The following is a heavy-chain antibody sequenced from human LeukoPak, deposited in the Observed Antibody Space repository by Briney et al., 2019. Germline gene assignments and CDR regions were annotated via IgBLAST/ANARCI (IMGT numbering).Heavy chain of an antibody. CDR3: AKDLPLIVVVPAAITFDY. CDR1: GFTFSSYG. D-gene: IGHD2-2*02. Sequence: PGGSLRLSWAASGFTFSSYGMHWVRQAPGKGLEWVAFIRYDGSNKYYADSVKGRFTISRDNSKNTLYLQMNSLRAEDTAVYYCAKDLPLIVVVPAAITFDYWGQGTLVTVSS. CDR2: IRYDGSNK. J-gene: IGHJ4*02. V-gene: IGHV3-30*02.